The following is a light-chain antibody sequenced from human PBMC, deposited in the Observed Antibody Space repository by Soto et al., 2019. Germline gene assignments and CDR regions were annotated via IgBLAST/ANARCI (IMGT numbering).Light chain of an antibody. V-gene: IGLV2-11*01. CDR1: SSDVGGYNY. Sequence: QSALTQPRSVSGSPGQSVTISCTGTSSDVGGYNYVSWYQQHPGKAPKLMIYDVSKRPSGVPDRFSGSKSGNTASLTISGLQAEDEADYYCCSYAGIVVFGGGTKV. CDR3: CSYAGIVV. J-gene: IGLJ2*01. CDR2: DVS.